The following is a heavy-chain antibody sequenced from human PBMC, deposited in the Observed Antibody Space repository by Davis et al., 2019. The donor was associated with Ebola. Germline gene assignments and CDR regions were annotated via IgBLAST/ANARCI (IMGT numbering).Heavy chain of an antibody. CDR3: AKLYYGMDV. J-gene: IGHJ6*02. V-gene: IGHV3-23*01. CDR2: ISGRGGST. Sequence: GESLKISCVASGFTFSNHAMHWVRQAPGKGLEWVSAISGRGGSTYYADSVKGRFTISRDNSKNTLYLQMNSLRAEDTAVYYCAKLYYGMDVWGQGTTVTVSS. CDR1: GFTFSNHA.